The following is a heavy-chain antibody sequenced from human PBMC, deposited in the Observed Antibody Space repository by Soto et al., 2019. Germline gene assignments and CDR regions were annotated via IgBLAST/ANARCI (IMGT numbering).Heavy chain of an antibody. CDR1: GFIFRSYG. J-gene: IGHJ4*02. Sequence: QVQLVESGGGVVQPGKSLRISCAAAGFIFRSYGVHWVRQAPGKGLEWVAVISHDGSNAYYADAVNGRFTISRDNAKNTVYLQMNSVRAEDTAVYYCAKQGIEVAGTDYFDYWGQGALVTVAS. V-gene: IGHV3-30*18. CDR2: ISHDGSNA. CDR3: AKQGIEVAGTDYFDY. D-gene: IGHD6-19*01.